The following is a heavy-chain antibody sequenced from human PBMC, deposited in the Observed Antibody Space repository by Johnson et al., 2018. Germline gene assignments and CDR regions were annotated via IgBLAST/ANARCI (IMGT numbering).Heavy chain of an antibody. CDR2: ISYDGSNK. Sequence: QVQLVQSGGGVVQPGRSLRLCCAASGFTFSSYGMHWVRPAPGKGLEWVAVISYDGSNKYYAASVKGRFTISRDNSKNTLYLQKTSLIAEEKAGYYCASQKGDITGTNRHDAFDIWGQGTMVTVSS. CDR1: GFTFSSYG. CDR3: ASQKGDITGTNRHDAFDI. J-gene: IGHJ3*02. D-gene: IGHD1-20*01. V-gene: IGHV3-30*03.